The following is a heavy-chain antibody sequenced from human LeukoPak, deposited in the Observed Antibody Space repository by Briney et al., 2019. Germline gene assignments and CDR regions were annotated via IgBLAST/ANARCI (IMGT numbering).Heavy chain of an antibody. V-gene: IGHV1-2*02. J-gene: IGHJ6*03. Sequence: VASVKVSCKASGYTFTSYAMNWVRQAPGQGLEWMGWINPNSGGTNYAQKFQGRVTMTRDTSISTAYMELSRLRSDDTAVYYCAREYPPSHYYGSGNYYYYYYMDVWGKGTTVTVSS. CDR2: INPNSGGT. CDR1: GYTFTSYA. D-gene: IGHD3-10*01. CDR3: AREYPPSHYYGSGNYYYYYYMDV.